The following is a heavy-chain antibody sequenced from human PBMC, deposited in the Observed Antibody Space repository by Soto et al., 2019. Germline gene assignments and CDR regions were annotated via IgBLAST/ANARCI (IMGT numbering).Heavy chain of an antibody. D-gene: IGHD1-7*01. CDR3: AREEELNPGIFDY. CDR2: IYYSGST. CDR1: GGSISSYY. V-gene: IGHV4-59*01. Sequence: PSETLSLTCTVSGGSISSYYWSWIRQPPGKGLEWIGYIYYSGSTNYNPSLKSRVTISVDTSKNQFSLKLSSVTAADTAVYYCAREEELNPGIFDYWGQGTLVTVSS. J-gene: IGHJ4*02.